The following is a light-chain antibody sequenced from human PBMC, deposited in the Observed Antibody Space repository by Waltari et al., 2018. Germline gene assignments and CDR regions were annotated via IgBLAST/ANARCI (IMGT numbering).Light chain of an antibody. J-gene: IGKJ3*01. CDR2: EAS. V-gene: IGKV3-11*01. CDR1: QSISSY. CDR3: QHRGHWPPEAT. Sequence: EIVLTQSPATLSLSPGERASLSCRASQSISSYLAWYQQKPGQAPRLRLYEASTRATGIPARFSGSGSGTDFTLIISSLEPEDFAVYYCQHRGHWPPEATFGPGTKVDIK.